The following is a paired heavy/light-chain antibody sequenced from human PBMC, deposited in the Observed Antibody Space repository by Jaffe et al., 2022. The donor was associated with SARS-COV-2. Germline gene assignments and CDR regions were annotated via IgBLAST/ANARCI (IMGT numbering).Heavy chain of an antibody. CDR2: ISSSGTVT. CDR1: GFTFSGYG. V-gene: IGHV3-48*02. Sequence: EVQLVESGGGLVQPGGSLRLSCAASGFTFSGYGMNWVRQAPGKGLEWISYISSSGTVTLYADSVKGRFTVSRDNAKNSLYLQMNSLRDEDTAVYYCVRDTSYAFDIWRLGTMVTVSS. J-gene: IGHJ3*02. CDR3: VRDTSYAFDI.
Light chain of an antibody. CDR2: EVT. CDR3: CSYAGSYWV. V-gene: IGLV2-23*02. Sequence: QSALTQPASVSGSPGQSITISCTETSRDVGSDNIVSWYQQHPGKAPKLMIYEVTKRPSGVSNRFSGSKSGNTASLTISGLQADDEAHYYCCSYAGSYWVFGGGTELTVL. CDR1: SRDVGSDNI. J-gene: IGLJ3*02.